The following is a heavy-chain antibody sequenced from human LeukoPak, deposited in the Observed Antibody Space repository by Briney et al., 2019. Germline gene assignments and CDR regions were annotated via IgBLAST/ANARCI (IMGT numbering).Heavy chain of an antibody. V-gene: IGHV4-39*01. CDR1: GGSISSSSYH. Sequence: SETLSLTCTVSGGSISSSSYHWGWIRQPPGKGLEGIGSISYSGSTYYNLSLKSRVTISVDTSKNQFSLKLNSLTAADTAVYFCARLGGVYGGYYFDYWGQGTLVTVSS. D-gene: IGHD2-8*02. J-gene: IGHJ4*01. CDR3: ARLGGVYGGYYFDY. CDR2: ISYSGST.